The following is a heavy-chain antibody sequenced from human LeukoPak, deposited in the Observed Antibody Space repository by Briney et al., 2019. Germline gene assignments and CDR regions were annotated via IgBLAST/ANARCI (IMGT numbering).Heavy chain of an antibody. CDR1: GFTFSSYS. D-gene: IGHD1-14*01. CDR3: ATVAPRSPPLGY. V-gene: IGHV3-21*01. Sequence: GGSLRLSCAASGFTFSSYSMNWVRQAPGKGLEWVSSISSSSSYIYYADSVKGRFTISRDNAKNSLYLQMNSLRAEDTAVYYCATVAPRSPPLGYWGQGTLVTVSS. J-gene: IGHJ4*02. CDR2: ISSSSSYI.